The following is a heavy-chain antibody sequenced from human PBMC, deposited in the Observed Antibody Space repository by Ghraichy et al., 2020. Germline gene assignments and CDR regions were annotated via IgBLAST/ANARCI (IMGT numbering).Heavy chain of an antibody. D-gene: IGHD4-17*01. Sequence: SETLSLTCTVSGGSISSYYWSWIRQPAGKGLEWIGRIYTSGSTNYNPSLKSRVTMSVDTSKNQFSLKLSSVTAADTAVYYCARGIRSPNSHDAFDIWGQGTMVTVSS. J-gene: IGHJ3*02. CDR3: ARGIRSPNSHDAFDI. CDR1: GGSISSYY. CDR2: IYTSGST. V-gene: IGHV4-4*07.